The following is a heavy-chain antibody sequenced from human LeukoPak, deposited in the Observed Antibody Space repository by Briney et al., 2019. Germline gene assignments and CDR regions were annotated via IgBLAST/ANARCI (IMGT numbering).Heavy chain of an antibody. CDR3: ARIRFGDEYWFDP. CDR2: INHSGST. J-gene: IGHJ5*02. Sequence: SETLSLTYAVYGGSFSGYYWSWIRQPPGKGLEWIGEINHSGSTNYNPSLKSRVTISVDTSKNQFSLKLSSVTAADTAVYYCARIRFGDEYWFDPWGQGTLVTVSS. V-gene: IGHV4-34*01. CDR1: GGSFSGYY. D-gene: IGHD3-10*01.